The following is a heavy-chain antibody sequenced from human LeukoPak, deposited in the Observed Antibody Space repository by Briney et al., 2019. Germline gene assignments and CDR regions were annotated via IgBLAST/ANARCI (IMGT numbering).Heavy chain of an antibody. D-gene: IGHD2-21*01. CDR2: IWYDGSNK. V-gene: IGHV3-33*06. J-gene: IGHJ4*02. CDR3: AKDHRGRSLLYYFDY. Sequence: GGSLRLSCAASGFTFGSYGMHWVRQAPGKGLEWVAVIWYDGSNKYYADSVKGRFTISRDNSKNTLYLQMNSLRAEDTAVYYCAKDHRGRSLLYYFDYGGQGTLVTVSS. CDR1: GFTFGSYG.